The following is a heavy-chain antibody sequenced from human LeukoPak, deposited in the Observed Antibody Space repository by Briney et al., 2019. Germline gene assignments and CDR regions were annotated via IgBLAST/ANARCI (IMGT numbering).Heavy chain of an antibody. CDR2: IYYSGST. CDR1: GGSISSSSYY. D-gene: IGHD1-26*01. CDR3: ARQTHTIVGATSIDY. J-gene: IGHJ4*02. V-gene: IGHV4-39*01. Sequence: SETLSLTCTVSGGSISSSSYYWGWIRQPPGKGLEWIGSIYYSGSTYYNPSLKSRVTISVDTSKNQFSLKLSSVTAADTAVYYSARQTHTIVGATSIDYWGQGTLVTVSS.